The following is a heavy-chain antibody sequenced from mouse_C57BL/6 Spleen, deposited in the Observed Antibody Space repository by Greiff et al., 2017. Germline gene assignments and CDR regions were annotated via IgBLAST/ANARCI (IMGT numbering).Heavy chain of an antibody. V-gene: IGHV1-69*01. CDR2: IDPSDSYT. CDR1: GYTFTSYW. Sequence: QVQLQQSGAELVMPGASVKLSCKASGYTFTSYWMHWVKQRPGQGLEWIGEIDPSDSYTNYNQKFKGKSTLTVDKSSSTAYMQLSSLTSEDSAVYYCARDSSGHYAMDYWGQGTSVTVSS. CDR3: ARDSSGHYAMDY. D-gene: IGHD3-2*02. J-gene: IGHJ4*01.